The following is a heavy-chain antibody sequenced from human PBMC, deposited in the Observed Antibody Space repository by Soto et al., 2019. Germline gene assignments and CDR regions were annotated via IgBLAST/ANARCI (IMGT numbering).Heavy chain of an antibody. V-gene: IGHV2-5*02. CDR2: IYWDDAK. CDR3: ARVSTDDRDRAIYGMDV. CDR1: GFSLTTSGVG. J-gene: IGHJ6*02. Sequence: QITLKESGPTLVKPTQTLTLTCTVSGFSLTTSGVGVAWIRQPPGKAPEWLALIYWDDAKRYSPSQRSRVTITKDTSKNQVVLAVTNVDPADTATYYCARVSTDDRDRAIYGMDVWGPGATVIVSS. D-gene: IGHD2-21*02.